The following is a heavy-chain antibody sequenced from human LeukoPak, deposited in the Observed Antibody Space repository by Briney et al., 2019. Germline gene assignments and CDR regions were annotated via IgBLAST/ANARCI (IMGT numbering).Heavy chain of an antibody. D-gene: IGHD4-11*01. CDR1: GYTFTSYD. V-gene: IGHV1-8*01. J-gene: IGHJ5*02. Sequence: ASVKVSCKASGYTFTSYDINWVRQATGQGLEWMGWMNPNSGNTGYAQKFQGRVTMTRNTSISTAYMELSSLRSEDTAVYYCARGPSYSNYTKYNWFDPWGQGTLVTVSP. CDR2: MNPNSGNT. CDR3: ARGPSYSNYTKYNWFDP.